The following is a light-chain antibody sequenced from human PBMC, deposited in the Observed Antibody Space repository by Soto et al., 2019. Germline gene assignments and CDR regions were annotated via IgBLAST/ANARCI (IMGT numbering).Light chain of an antibody. CDR2: DAS. J-gene: IGKJ1*01. V-gene: IGKV3-11*01. Sequence: EIVLTQSPATLSLSPGERATLSCRASQSISSYFAWYQQKPRQAPRLLIYDASNRATGIPARFSGSGSGTDFTLTISSLEPEDFAFYYCQQCSNWPRTFGQGTKVEIK. CDR1: QSISSY. CDR3: QQCSNWPRT.